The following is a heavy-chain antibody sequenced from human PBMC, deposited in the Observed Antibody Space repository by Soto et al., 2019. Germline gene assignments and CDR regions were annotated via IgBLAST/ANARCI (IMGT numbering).Heavy chain of an antibody. V-gene: IGHV3-33*06. D-gene: IGHD3-10*01. CDR3: AKKVNSGPGSQYFDY. CDR2: IWSDGSSI. J-gene: IGHJ4*02. CDR1: GFIFSDYI. Sequence: QVHLVDSGGGVVQPGGSLRLSCAGSGFIFSDYIMHWVRQAPGKGLEWVALIWSDGSSIHYADSVRGRFTISRDNSKNTLFLQMNSLRAEDTAIYYCAKKVNSGPGSQYFDYWGQGTLVTVSS.